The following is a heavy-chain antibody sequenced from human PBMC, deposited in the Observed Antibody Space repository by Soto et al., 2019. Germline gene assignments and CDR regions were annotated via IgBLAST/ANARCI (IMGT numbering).Heavy chain of an antibody. D-gene: IGHD4-17*01. CDR1: GFTLSDHY. Sequence: EVQLVESGGGLVQPGGSLRLSCAASGFTLSDHYMDWVRQAPGKGLEWIGRSRNKASKYTTEYAASVRGRFTISRDESDNSVYLQMNSLNTEDTAVYYCARPHDDGWSGADFDYWGQGNLVTVSS. J-gene: IGHJ4*02. CDR3: ARPHDDGWSGADFDY. V-gene: IGHV3-72*01. CDR2: SRNKASKYTT.